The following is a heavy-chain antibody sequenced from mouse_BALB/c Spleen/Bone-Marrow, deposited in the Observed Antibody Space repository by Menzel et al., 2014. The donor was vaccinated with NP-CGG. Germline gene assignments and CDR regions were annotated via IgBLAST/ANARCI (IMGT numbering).Heavy chain of an antibody. CDR2: IAPGSGNI. V-gene: IGHV1S41*01. J-gene: IGHJ4*01. Sequence: DLVKPGASVKLSCKASGYTSTSYWINWVKQRPGQGLEWIGRIAPGSGNIYYNEMFKVKATLTVDASSSTAYIQLSSLSSEDSAVYFCARSYYVSSPYAMDYWGQGTSVTVSS. CDR1: GYTSTSYW. CDR3: ARSYYVSSPYAMDY. D-gene: IGHD1-1*01.